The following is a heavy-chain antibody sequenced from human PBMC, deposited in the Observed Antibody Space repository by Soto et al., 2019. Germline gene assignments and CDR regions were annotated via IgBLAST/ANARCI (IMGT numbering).Heavy chain of an antibody. J-gene: IGHJ4*02. Sequence: PSETLSLTCTVSGGSISSGDYYWSWIRQPPGKGLEWIGSIYYSGSTYYNPSLKSRVTISVDTSKNQFSLKLSSVTAADTAVYYCARLSIAAAGVIDYWCQGTLVTVSS. CDR1: GGSISSGDYY. V-gene: IGHV4-39*01. D-gene: IGHD6-13*01. CDR3: ARLSIAAAGVIDY. CDR2: IYYSGST.